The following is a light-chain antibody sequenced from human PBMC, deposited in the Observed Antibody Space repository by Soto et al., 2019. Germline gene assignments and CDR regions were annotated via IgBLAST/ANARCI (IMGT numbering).Light chain of an antibody. CDR3: SSYAGGNNLV. J-gene: IGLJ2*01. V-gene: IGLV1-44*01. Sequence: QPVLTQPPSASGTPGQRVTISCSGSSSNIGSNTVNWYQQLPGTAPKLLIYSNNQRPSGVPDRFSGSKSGTSASLAISGLQSEDEADYYCSSYAGGNNLVFGGGTKLTVL. CDR2: SNN. CDR1: SSNIGSNT.